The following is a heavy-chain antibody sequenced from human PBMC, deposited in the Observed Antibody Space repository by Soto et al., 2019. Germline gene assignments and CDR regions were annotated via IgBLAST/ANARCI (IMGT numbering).Heavy chain of an antibody. V-gene: IGHV3-15*01. CDR3: CTDRGYGGRSDAFDI. J-gene: IGHJ3*02. CDR1: GFTFSNAW. Sequence: EVQLVESGGGLVKPGGSLRLSCAASGFTFSNAWMSWVRQAPGKGLEWVGRIKSKTDGGTTDYDAPVKGRFTISRDDSKNTLYLHRNSVKAEDTAVYYCCTDRGYGGRSDAFDIWGQGTMVTVSS. D-gene: IGHD5-12*01. CDR2: IKSKTDGGTT.